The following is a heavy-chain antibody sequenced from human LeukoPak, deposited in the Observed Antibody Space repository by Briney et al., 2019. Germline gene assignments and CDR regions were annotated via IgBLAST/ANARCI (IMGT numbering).Heavy chain of an antibody. CDR2: IYSGGST. Sequence: PGGSLRLSCAASGFTVGTKYMSWVRQAAGKGLEWVSIIYSGGSTYYADSVKGRFTISRDNSKNTLYLQMNSLRAEDTAVYYCARVDEGWFDPWGQGTLVTVSS. D-gene: IGHD5-24*01. V-gene: IGHV3-53*01. CDR3: ARVDEGWFDP. CDR1: GFTVGTKY. J-gene: IGHJ5*02.